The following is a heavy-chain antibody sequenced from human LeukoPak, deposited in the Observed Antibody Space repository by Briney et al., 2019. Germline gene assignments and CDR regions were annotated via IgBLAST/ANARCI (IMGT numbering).Heavy chain of an antibody. CDR3: AKPEPPYDSSGSPAY. CDR1: GFTFSSYG. J-gene: IGHJ4*02. Sequence: PGRSLRLSCAASGFTFSSYGMHWVRRAPGKGLEWVALIWYDGSNKYYADSVKGRFTISRDNSKNPLYLQMNSLRAEDTAVYYCAKPEPPYDSSGSPAYWGQGTLVTVSS. D-gene: IGHD3-22*01. V-gene: IGHV3-33*06. CDR2: IWYDGSNK.